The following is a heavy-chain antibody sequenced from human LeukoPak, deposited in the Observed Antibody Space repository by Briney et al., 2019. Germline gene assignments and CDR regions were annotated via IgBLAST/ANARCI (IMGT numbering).Heavy chain of an antibody. Sequence: SQTLSLTCAISGDSVSSNSAAWNWIRQSPSRGLEWLGRTYYRSKWYNDYAVSVKSRITINPDTSKNQFSLQLNSVTPEDTAVYYCAREAPPGIAAADLYYFDYWGQGTLVTVSS. CDR2: TYYRSKWYN. J-gene: IGHJ4*02. D-gene: IGHD6-13*01. V-gene: IGHV6-1*01. CDR3: AREAPPGIAAADLYYFDY. CDR1: GDSVSSNSAA.